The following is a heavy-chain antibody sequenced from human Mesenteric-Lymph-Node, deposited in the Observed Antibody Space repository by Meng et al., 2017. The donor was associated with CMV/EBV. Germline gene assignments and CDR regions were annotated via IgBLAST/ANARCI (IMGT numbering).Heavy chain of an antibody. CDR1: GFTFSSYW. Sequence: GESLKISCAASGFTFSSYWMRWVRQAPGKGLVWVSRINSDGSSTSYADSVKGRFTISRDNAKNTLYLQMNSLRAEDTAVYYCASLYYYGDAFDIWGQGTMVTVSS. CDR3: ASLYYYGDAFDI. CDR2: INSDGSST. D-gene: IGHD3-10*01. J-gene: IGHJ3*02. V-gene: IGHV3-74*01.